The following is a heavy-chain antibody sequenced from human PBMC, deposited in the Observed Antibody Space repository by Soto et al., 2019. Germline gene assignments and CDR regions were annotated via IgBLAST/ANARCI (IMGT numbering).Heavy chain of an antibody. CDR1: GGTFSSYT. CDR2: IIPILGIA. V-gene: IGHV1-69*02. J-gene: IGHJ4*02. CDR3: ARGPNSGSYWVSDY. D-gene: IGHD1-26*01. Sequence: QVQLVQSGAEVKKPGSSVKVSCKASGGTFSSYTISWVRQAPGQGLEWMGRIIPILGIANYAQKFQGRVTITADKSTSTAYMELSSLRSEDTAVYYCARGPNSGSYWVSDYWGQGTLVTVSS.